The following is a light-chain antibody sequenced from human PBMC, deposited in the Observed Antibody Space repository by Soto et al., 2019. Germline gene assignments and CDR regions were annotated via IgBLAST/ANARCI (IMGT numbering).Light chain of an antibody. CDR2: GAS. CDR3: QQSGGSPPYT. CDR1: ETVATN. Sequence: VMTQSPATLSVSPGERATLSCWASETVATNLAWYQQKPGQAPRLLISGASTRAAGISDRFRGSGSGTEFTLTISSLEPEDCGVYYCQQSGGSPPYTFGQGTRLEIK. J-gene: IGKJ2*01. V-gene: IGKV3-15*01.